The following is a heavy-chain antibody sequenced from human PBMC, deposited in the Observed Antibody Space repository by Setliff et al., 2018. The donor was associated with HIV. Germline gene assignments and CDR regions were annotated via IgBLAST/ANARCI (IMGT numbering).Heavy chain of an antibody. CDR3: ARGLTAISGYYYMDV. CDR1: GGSISSGGYY. V-gene: IGHV4-31*01. D-gene: IGHD2-21*02. J-gene: IGHJ6*03. Sequence: SETLSLTCTVSGGSISSGGYYWSWIRQHPGKGLEWIGYIYYSGSTYYNPSLKSLVTISVDTSKNQFSLKLSSVTAADAAVYYCARGLTAISGYYYMDVWGKGTTVTVSS. CDR2: IYYSGST.